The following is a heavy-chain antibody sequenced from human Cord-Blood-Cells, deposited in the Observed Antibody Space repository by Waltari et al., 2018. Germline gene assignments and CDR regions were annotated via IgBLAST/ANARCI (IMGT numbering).Heavy chain of an antibody. CDR2: ISYDGSNK. Sequence: QVQLVESGGGVVQPGRSLRLSCAASGFTFRSYAMHWVRQAPGKGLAWVAVISYDGSNKYYADSVKGRFTISRDNSKNTLYLQMNSLRAEDTAVYYCARGPIAAAGTWGQGTLVTVSS. CDR3: ARGPIAAAGT. V-gene: IGHV3-30-3*01. D-gene: IGHD6-13*01. CDR1: GFTFRSYA. J-gene: IGHJ4*02.